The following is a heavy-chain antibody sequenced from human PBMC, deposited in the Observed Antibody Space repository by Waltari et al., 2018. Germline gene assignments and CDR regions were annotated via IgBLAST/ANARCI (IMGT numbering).Heavy chain of an antibody. Sequence: QVQLVQSGAEVTKPGSSVKVSCKASEGTFSRYAISLVRQAPGQGLEWMGWIIPIFGTANYAQKFQGRVTITADESTSTAYMELSSLRSEDTAVYYCATLGGDPLHSGMDVWGQGTTVTVSS. D-gene: IGHD3-16*01. CDR2: IIPIFGTA. CDR1: EGTFSRYA. V-gene: IGHV1-69*13. J-gene: IGHJ6*02. CDR3: ATLGGDPLHSGMDV.